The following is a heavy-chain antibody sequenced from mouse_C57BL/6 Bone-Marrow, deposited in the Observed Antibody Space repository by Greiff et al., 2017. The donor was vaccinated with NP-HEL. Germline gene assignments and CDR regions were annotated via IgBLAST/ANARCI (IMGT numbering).Heavy chain of an antibody. J-gene: IGHJ1*03. V-gene: IGHV1-81*01. D-gene: IGHD1-1*01. Sequence: VQRVESGAELARPGASVKLSCKASGYTFTSYGISWVKQRTGQGLEWIGEIYPRSGNTYYNEQFKGKATLTADKSSSTAYMELRSLTSEDSAVYFCARWITTVVASDWYFDVWGTGTTVTVSS. CDR3: ARWITTVVASDWYFDV. CDR1: GYTFTSYG. CDR2: IYPRSGNT.